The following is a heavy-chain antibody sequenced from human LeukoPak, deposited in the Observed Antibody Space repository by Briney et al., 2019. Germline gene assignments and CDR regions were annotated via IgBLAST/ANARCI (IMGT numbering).Heavy chain of an antibody. Sequence: GGSLSLSCAASGFTVSSNYMSWVRQAPGKGLEWVSVIYSGGNTYYADSVKGRFTISRDNSKNTLYLQMNSLRAADTAVYYCARDLVGWQPDPLWGQGTLVTVSS. CDR3: ARDLVGWQPDPL. D-gene: IGHD1-26*01. V-gene: IGHV3-66*01. CDR2: IYSGGNT. J-gene: IGHJ4*02. CDR1: GFTVSSNY.